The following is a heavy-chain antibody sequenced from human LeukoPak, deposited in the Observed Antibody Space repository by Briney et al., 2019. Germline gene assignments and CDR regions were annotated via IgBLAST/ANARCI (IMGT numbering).Heavy chain of an antibody. CDR2: INPSGGDT. D-gene: IGHD1-14*01. CDR1: GYSFTGYY. V-gene: IGHV1-46*01. CDR3: AREVMDNLRFDY. J-gene: IGHJ4*02. Sequence: GASVKVSCTASGYSFTGYYMHWVRQAPGQGREWMGIINPSGGDTSYAQKFQGRLTMTRDTSTNTVYMELTSLRSEDTAVYYCAREVMDNLRFDYWGQGTLVTVSS.